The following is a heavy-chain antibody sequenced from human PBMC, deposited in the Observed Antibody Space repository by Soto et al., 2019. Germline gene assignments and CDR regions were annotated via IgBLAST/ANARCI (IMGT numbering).Heavy chain of an antibody. V-gene: IGHV3-21*01. J-gene: IGHJ6*02. D-gene: IGHD3-22*01. CDR2: ISSSSSYI. CDR1: GFTFSSYS. CDR3: ARGITMRGYGMDV. Sequence: EVQLVESGGGLVKPGGSLRLSCAASGFTFSSYSMNWVRQAPGKGLEWVSSISSSSSYIYYADSVKGRFTISRDNAKNSLYLQMNSLRAEDTAVYYCARGITMRGYGMDVWGQGTTVTVSS.